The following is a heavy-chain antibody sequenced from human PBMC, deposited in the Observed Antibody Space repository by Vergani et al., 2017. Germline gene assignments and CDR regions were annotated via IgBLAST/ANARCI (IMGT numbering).Heavy chain of an antibody. V-gene: IGHV3-33*01. CDR3: ARMGIEGAEWAHYDFDY. Sequence: VQLVESGGGVVQPGRSLRLSCAASGFTFSSYGMHWVRQAPGKGLEGVAVIWYDGSNKYYADSVKGRFTISRDNSKNTLYLQMNSLRAEDTAVYYCARMGIEGAEWAHYDFDYWGQGTLVTVSS. J-gene: IGHJ4*02. CDR1: GFTFSSYG. D-gene: IGHD3-16*01. CDR2: IWYDGSNK.